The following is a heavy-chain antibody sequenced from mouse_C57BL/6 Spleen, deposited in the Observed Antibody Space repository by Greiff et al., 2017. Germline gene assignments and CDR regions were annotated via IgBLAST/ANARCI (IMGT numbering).Heavy chain of an antibody. D-gene: IGHD2-1*01. Sequence: EVMLVESGGGLVQPGGSLSLSCAASGFTFTDYYMSWVRQPPGKALEWLGFIRNKANGYTTEYSASVKGRFTISRDNSQSILYLQMNALRAEDSATYYCASYTNGNYDYWGQGTTLTVSS. J-gene: IGHJ2*01. CDR2: IRNKANGYTT. CDR3: ASYTNGNYDY. CDR1: GFTFTDYY. V-gene: IGHV7-3*01.